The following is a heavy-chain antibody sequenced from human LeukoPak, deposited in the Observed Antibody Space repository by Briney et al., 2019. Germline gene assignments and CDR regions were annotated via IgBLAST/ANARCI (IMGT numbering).Heavy chain of an antibody. Sequence: ASVKVSCKASGYTFTSYGISWVRQAPGPGLEWMGWISAYNGNTNYAQKLQGRVTMTTDTSTSTAYMELRSLRSDDTAVCYCARDLIVVVPAASQYNWFDPWGQGTLVTVSS. CDR3: ARDLIVVVPAASQYNWFDP. D-gene: IGHD2-2*01. CDR2: ISAYNGNT. V-gene: IGHV1-18*01. J-gene: IGHJ5*02. CDR1: GYTFTSYG.